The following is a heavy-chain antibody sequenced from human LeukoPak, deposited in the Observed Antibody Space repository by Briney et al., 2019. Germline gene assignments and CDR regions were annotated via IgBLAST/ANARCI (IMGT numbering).Heavy chain of an antibody. V-gene: IGHV3-23*01. CDR2: ISGSGGST. J-gene: IGHJ3*02. D-gene: IGHD3-9*01. CDR3: AKDLERYFDWLSGDAFDI. Sequence: GGSLRLSCAASEFTFSSYAMSWVRQAPGKGLEWVSAISGSGGSTYYADSVKGRFTISRDNSKNTLYLQMNSLRAEDTAVYYCAKDLERYFDWLSGDAFDIWGQGTMVTVSS. CDR1: EFTFSSYA.